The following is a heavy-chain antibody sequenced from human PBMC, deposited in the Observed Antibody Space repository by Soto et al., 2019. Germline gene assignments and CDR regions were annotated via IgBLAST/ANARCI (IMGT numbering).Heavy chain of an antibody. D-gene: IGHD6-6*01. CDR3: ARGIAARPFLGMGWFDP. CDR1: GFTFSSYA. J-gene: IGHJ5*02. V-gene: IGHV3-30-3*01. Sequence: AGGSLRLSCAASGFTFSSYAMHWVRQAPGKGLEWVAVISYDGSNKYYADSVKGRFTISRDNSKNTLYLQMNSLRAEDTAVYYCARGIAARPFLGMGWFDPWGQGXLVTVYS. CDR2: ISYDGSNK.